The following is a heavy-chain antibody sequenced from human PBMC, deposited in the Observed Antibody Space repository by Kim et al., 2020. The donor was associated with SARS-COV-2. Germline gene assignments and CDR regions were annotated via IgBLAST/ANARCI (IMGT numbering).Heavy chain of an antibody. CDR2: MSAYNANR. CDR1: GYTFTSYG. CDR3: ARDRGPAAAIGADY. D-gene: IGHD2-2*01. J-gene: IGHJ4*02. Sequence: ASVKVSCKASGYTFTSYGISWVRQAPGQGLEWMGWMSAYNANRNYAQKLQGRVTMATDTSTSTAYMELRSLRSDDTAVYYCARDRGPAAAIGADYWGQGTLVTVSS. V-gene: IGHV1-18*04.